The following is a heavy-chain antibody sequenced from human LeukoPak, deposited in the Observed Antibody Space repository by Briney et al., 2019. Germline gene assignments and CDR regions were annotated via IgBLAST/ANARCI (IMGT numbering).Heavy chain of an antibody. CDR1: GYAFTGDY. CDR3: ARGGPKPIMGAADC. J-gene: IGHJ4*02. D-gene: IGHD1-26*01. Sequence: ASVKVSCQPSGYAFTGDYIHWVRQAPGNGLAWMGWINHNSGGTKYAQKFQGRFTMTSDTSISTTYMELSSLRSDDTAMYYCARGGPKPIMGAADCWGQGTLVTVSS. V-gene: IGHV1-2*02. CDR2: INHNSGGT.